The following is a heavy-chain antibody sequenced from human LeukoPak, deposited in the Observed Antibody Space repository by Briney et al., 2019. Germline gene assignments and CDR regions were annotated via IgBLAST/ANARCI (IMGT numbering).Heavy chain of an antibody. Sequence: SETLSLTCTVSGGSLSDNYWSWIRQPAGKGLEWIGRIYTSGSINYNPSLKSRVSMSIDTSKNQLLLNLRSLTAADTAVYYCARHVSAYNPHWYFDLWGRGTLVTVSA. V-gene: IGHV4-4*07. J-gene: IGHJ2*01. CDR3: ARHVSAYNPHWYFDL. D-gene: IGHD5-24*01. CDR1: GGSLSDNY. CDR2: IYTSGSI.